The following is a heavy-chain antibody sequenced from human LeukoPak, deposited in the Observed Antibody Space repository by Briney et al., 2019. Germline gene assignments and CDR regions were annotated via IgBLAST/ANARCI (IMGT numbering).Heavy chain of an antibody. V-gene: IGHV1-2*02. Sequence: ASVKVSCKASGYTFTGYYMHWVRQAPGQGLEWMGWINPNSGGTNYAQKFQGRVTMTRDTSISTAYMELSRLRSDDTAVYYCAIHNYSNYGSFDYWGQGTLVTVSS. CDR1: GYTFTGYY. D-gene: IGHD4-11*01. CDR2: INPNSGGT. J-gene: IGHJ4*02. CDR3: AIHNYSNYGSFDY.